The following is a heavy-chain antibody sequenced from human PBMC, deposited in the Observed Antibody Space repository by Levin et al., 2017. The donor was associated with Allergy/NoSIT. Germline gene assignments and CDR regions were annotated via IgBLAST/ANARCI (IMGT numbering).Heavy chain of an antibody. D-gene: IGHD4-11*01. V-gene: IGHV4-59*08. CDR1: GGSISSYY. J-gene: IGHJ4*02. Sequence: SETLSLTCTVSGGSISSYYWSWIRQPPGKGLEWIGYISYSGSTNYNPSLKSRVTISVDTSKNQFSLKLRSVTAADTAVYYCARHETTLVTAWFDYWGQGTLVTVSS. CDR3: ARHETTLVTAWFDY. CDR2: ISYSGST.